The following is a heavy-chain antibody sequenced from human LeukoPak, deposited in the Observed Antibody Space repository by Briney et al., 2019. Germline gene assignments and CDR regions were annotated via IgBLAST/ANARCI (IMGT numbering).Heavy chain of an antibody. CDR3: ARDRPYCDKGDMDV. CDR2: LFTDGTT. CDR1: GFSVSGHY. D-gene: IGHD2/OR15-2a*01. Sequence: GESLRLSCAASGFSVSGHYMSWVRQAPGKGLQWVSILFTDGTTYYADSVRGRFAISRDSYRNTLYLHMTGLRADDTALYFCARDRPYCDKGDMDVWGQGTMVTVSS. J-gene: IGHJ6*02. V-gene: IGHV3-53*01.